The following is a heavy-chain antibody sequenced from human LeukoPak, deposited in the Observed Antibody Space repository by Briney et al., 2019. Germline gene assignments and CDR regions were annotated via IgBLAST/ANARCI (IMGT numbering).Heavy chain of an antibody. D-gene: IGHD6-6*01. J-gene: IGHJ6*02. Sequence: SETLSLTCTISGGSISTYYWNWIRQPPGKGLEWIGYIYYTGSTNYNPSLRSRVTISLDTSKNQFSLRLTSVTAADTAVYYCARLDTDSSIAARVYYYGMDVWGQGTTVTVSS. CDR1: GGSISTYY. CDR3: ARLDTDSSIAARVYYYGMDV. CDR2: IYYTGST. V-gene: IGHV4-59*08.